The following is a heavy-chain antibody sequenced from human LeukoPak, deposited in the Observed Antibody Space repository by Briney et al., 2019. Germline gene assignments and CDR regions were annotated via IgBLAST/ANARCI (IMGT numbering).Heavy chain of an antibody. CDR1: GVTFKNYA. CDR2: IGGSGGNT. Sequence: PGGSLRLSCAASGVTFKNYAMSWVRQAPGKGLEWVSTIGGSGGNTYYADSVKGRFTISRDNSRNTLYLQMNSLRAEDTAVYYCAKDSVVVPAAPYGMDAWGQGTLVTVSS. V-gene: IGHV3-23*01. CDR3: AKDSVVVPAAPYGMDA. J-gene: IGHJ5*02. D-gene: IGHD2-2*01.